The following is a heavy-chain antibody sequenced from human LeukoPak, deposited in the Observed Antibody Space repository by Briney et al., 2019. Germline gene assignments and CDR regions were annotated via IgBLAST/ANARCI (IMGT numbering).Heavy chain of an antibody. CDR1: GFSLSTSGVG. Sequence: GPTLVKPTQTLTLTCTFSGFSLSTSGVGVGWIRQPPGKALEWLPLIYWNEDRRYSPSLKSRLTITKDTSKNTVVLTMTNMDPVDTATYYCAHIADFWSGYFYFDYWGQGTLVTVSS. V-gene: IGHV2-5*01. D-gene: IGHD3-3*01. CDR3: AHIADFWSGYFYFDY. CDR2: IYWNEDR. J-gene: IGHJ4*02.